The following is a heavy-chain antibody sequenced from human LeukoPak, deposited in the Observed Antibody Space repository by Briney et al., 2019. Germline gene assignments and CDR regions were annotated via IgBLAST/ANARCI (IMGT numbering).Heavy chain of an antibody. J-gene: IGHJ4*02. Sequence: SETLPLTLTVSGGSLIISNYYWGWIRQSPGKGLECIGKIYYNGNPYYNPSLRSRVHMSVDTSKNQCSLTLSSVTAADTAVYNCASLTDFWGQGVRVPVSS. CDR2: IYYNGNP. CDR1: GGSLIISNYY. V-gene: IGHV4-39*01. CDR3: ASLTDF.